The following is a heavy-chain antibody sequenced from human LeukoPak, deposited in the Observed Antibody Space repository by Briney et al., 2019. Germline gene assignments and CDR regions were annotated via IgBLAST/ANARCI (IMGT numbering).Heavy chain of an antibody. Sequence: SETPSLTCTVSGGSISSYYWSWIRQPPGKGLEWIGYIYYSGSTNYNPSLKSRVTISVDTSKNQFSLKLSSVTAADTAVYYCARHECSGGSCYSNWFDPWGQGTLVTVSS. V-gene: IGHV4-59*08. CDR1: GGSISSYY. J-gene: IGHJ5*02. D-gene: IGHD2-15*01. CDR3: ARHECSGGSCYSNWFDP. CDR2: IYYSGST.